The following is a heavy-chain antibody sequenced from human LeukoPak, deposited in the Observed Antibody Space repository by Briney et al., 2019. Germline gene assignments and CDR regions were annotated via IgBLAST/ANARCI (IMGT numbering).Heavy chain of an antibody. CDR3: ASAPSIVLMVYAT. D-gene: IGHD2-8*01. Sequence: ASVKVSCKASGGTFSSYAISWVRQAPGQGLEWMGEIIPIFGTANYAQKFQGRVTITTDESTSTAYMELSSLRSEDTAVYYCASAPSIVLMVYATWGQGTLVTVSS. CDR1: GGTFSSYA. CDR2: IIPIFGTA. V-gene: IGHV1-69*05. J-gene: IGHJ4*02.